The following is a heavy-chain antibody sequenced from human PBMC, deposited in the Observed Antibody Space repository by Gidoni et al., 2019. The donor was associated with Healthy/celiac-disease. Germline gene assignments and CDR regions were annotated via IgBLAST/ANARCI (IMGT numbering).Heavy chain of an antibody. CDR3: ARGRRPHGNGYYYGGNWFDP. J-gene: IGHJ5*02. CDR1: GGSFRGYY. V-gene: IGHV4-34*01. CDR2: INQSGRT. D-gene: IGHD3-22*01. Sequence: VQLQQRGAGLLKPSETLSLTCAAHGGSFRGYYWSGLRQPPGKGLEGIGVINQSGRTNYNPTLKRRVTVSVDTSTNQFSLKLCIVTAADTAVYYCARGRRPHGNGYYYGGNWFDPWGQGTLVTVSS.